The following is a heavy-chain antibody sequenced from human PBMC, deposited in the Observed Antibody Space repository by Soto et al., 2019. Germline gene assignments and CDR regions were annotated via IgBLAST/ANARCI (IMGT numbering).Heavy chain of an antibody. CDR3: ARLYYYGSGSYYPFDY. CDR2: ISAYNGNT. CDR1: GYTFTSYG. D-gene: IGHD3-10*01. Sequence: QVQLVQSGAEVKKPGASVKVSCKASGYTFTSYGISWVRQAPGQVLEWMGWISAYNGNTNYAQKLQGRGTMTTDTSTRTAYMELRRLRSDDTAVYYCARLYYYGSGSYYPFDYWGQGTLVTVSS. V-gene: IGHV1-18*04. J-gene: IGHJ4*02.